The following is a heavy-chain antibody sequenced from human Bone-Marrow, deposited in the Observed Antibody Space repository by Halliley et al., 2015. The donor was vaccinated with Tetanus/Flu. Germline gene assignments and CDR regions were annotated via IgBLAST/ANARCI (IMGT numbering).Heavy chain of an antibody. CDR3: ARHGDDSGSYLFFFCGMDV. CDR2: MYPGDSDI. D-gene: IGHD1-26*01. CDR1: GYSFTNYW. Sequence: QLVQSGAEVRRPGESLKISCKVSGYSFTNYWIAWVRQMPGKGLEWMGIMYPGDSDIRYSPSFEGQVTISADKSISTAYLQWGSRKASDAAIYYCARHGDDSGSYLFFFCGMDVWGQGSTVTVSS. V-gene: IGHV5-51*01. J-gene: IGHJ6*02.